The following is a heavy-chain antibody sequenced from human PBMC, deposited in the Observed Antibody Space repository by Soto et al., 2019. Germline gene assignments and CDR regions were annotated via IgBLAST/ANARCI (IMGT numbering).Heavy chain of an antibody. Sequence: SVKVSCTASGGPFISYASIWVRQAPGQGLEWMGGIIPILGTANYAQKFQGRVTITADESTSTAYMELSSLRSEDTAVYYCARPKTYAFWSGYYLSWFDPWGQGTLVTVSS. V-gene: IGHV1-69*01. CDR3: ARPKTYAFWSGYYLSWFDP. J-gene: IGHJ5*02. D-gene: IGHD3-3*01. CDR1: GGPFISYA. CDR2: IIPILGTA.